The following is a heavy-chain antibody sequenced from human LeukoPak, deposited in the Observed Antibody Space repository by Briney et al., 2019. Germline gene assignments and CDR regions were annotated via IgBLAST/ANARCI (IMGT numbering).Heavy chain of an antibody. Sequence: ASVKVSCKASGGTFSSYAISWVRQAPGQGLEWMGGIIPIFGTANYAQKFQGRVTITADESTSTAYMELSSLRSGDTAVYYCARVAQMPRLFDYWGQGTLVTVSS. J-gene: IGHJ4*02. CDR1: GGTFSSYA. D-gene: IGHD2-2*01. CDR2: IIPIFGTA. CDR3: ARVAQMPRLFDY. V-gene: IGHV1-69*01.